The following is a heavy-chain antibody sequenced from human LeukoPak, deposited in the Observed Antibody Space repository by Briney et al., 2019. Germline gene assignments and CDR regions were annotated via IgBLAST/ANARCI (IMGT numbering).Heavy chain of an antibody. V-gene: IGHV1-8*01. D-gene: IGHD3-10*01. CDR2: MNPNSGNT. CDR3: ARAGTMVRGVIISEYFQH. Sequence: ASVKVSCKASRYTFTSYDINWVRQATGQGLEWMGWMNPNSGNTGYAQKFQGRVTMTRNTSISTAYMELSSLRSEDTAVYYCARAGTMVRGVIISEYFQHRGQGTLVTVSS. J-gene: IGHJ1*01. CDR1: RYTFTSYD.